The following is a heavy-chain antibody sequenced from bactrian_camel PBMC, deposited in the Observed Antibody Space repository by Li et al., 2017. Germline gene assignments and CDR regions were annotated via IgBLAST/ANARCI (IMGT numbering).Heavy chain of an antibody. CDR3: AAASRHNFDSCRWNLLYGNKS. J-gene: IGHJ4*01. CDR1: GYTDESTR. CDR2: IYHGSGND. V-gene: IGHV3S40*01. D-gene: IGHD4*01. Sequence: VQLVESGGGSVQAGGSLRLSCAASGYTDESTRVTWFRQSPGKEREGVAGIYHGSGNDAYADSVKGRFTISQDKVKNTVYLEMNRLEPEDTGMYYCAAASRHNFDSCRWNLLYGNKSWGQGTQVTVS.